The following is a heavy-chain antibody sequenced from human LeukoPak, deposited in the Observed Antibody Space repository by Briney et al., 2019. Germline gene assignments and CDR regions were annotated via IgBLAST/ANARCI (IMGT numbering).Heavy chain of an antibody. D-gene: IGHD6-13*01. CDR3: ARRGGSSWSSFDY. CDR1: GFIFKSYA. V-gene: IGHV3-23*01. Sequence: PGGSLRLSCAASGFIFKSYAMNWARQAPGKGLEWVSGISGFGGSTYYAASVKGRFTISRDNSGDTLFLHLDNLRVEDTAMYYCARRGGSSWSSFDYWGQGSLVTVSS. CDR2: ISGFGGST. J-gene: IGHJ4*02.